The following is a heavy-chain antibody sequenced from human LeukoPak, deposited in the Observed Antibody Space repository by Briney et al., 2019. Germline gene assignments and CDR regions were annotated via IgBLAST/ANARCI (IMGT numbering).Heavy chain of an antibody. Sequence: SETLSLTCTVSGYSISSAYYWGWIRQPPGKGLEWIGYIYYRVTSDYNPSLKSRVTMSVDMSTRQISLKLSSVTAADTAVYYCARAVGGDGSGSLWGPGTLVTVSS. D-gene: IGHD3-10*01. CDR1: GYSISSAYY. V-gene: IGHV4-61*05. J-gene: IGHJ4*02. CDR3: ARAVGGDGSGSL. CDR2: IYYRVTS.